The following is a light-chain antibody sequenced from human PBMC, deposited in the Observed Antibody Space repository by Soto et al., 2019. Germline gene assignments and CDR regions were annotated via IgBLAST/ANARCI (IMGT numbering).Light chain of an antibody. J-gene: IGLJ3*02. CDR2: STT. V-gene: IGLV7-43*01. Sequence: QAVVTQEPSLTVSPGGTVTLTCASSTGAVTSGHYPNWFQQKPGQAPRALIYSTTNTHSWTPARFSGSLLGGKAALTLSGVQPEDEAEYYCLLYYGGAQLRVFGGGTKVTVL. CDR1: TGAVTSGHY. CDR3: LLYYGGAQLRV.